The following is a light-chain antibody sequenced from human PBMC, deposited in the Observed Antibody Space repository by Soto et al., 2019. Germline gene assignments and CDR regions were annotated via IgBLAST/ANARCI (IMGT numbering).Light chain of an antibody. J-gene: IGKJ3*01. CDR1: QSASSSY. CDR2: GAS. CDR3: QQYGSSPT. V-gene: IGKV3-20*01. Sequence: EIVLTQSPGTLSLSPGERATLSCRASQSASSSYLAWYQQKPGQAPRLLIYGASSRATGIADRFSGSGSGTDFTLTISRLEPEDFAVYYCQQYGSSPTFGPGTKVDIK.